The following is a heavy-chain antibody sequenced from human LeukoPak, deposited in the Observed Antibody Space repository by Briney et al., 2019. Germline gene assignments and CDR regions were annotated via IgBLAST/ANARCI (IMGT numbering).Heavy chain of an antibody. D-gene: IGHD4-11*01. CDR2: ISDIGSI. J-gene: IGHJ4*02. V-gene: IGHV4-59*01. CDR3: ARHAVTTLRWGVLGYFDY. CDR1: GGSISSYY. Sequence: PSETLSLTCTVSGGSISSYYWSWIRQPPGKGLEWIAYISDIGSINYNPSLKSRVTISLDTSKNQFSLKLSSVTAADTAVYYCARHAVTTLRWGVLGYFDYWGQGTLVTVSS.